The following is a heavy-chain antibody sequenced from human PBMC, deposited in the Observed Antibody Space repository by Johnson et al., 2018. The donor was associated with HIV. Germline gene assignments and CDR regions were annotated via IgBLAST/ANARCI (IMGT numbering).Heavy chain of an antibody. Sequence: VQLVESGGGVVQPGRSLRLSCAASGFTFDDYAMSWVRQVSVKGLEWVSGLNWSGGRKYYADSVKGRCTIARDNAKNSLYLQMYSLRDEDTALYYCAKDWLRYSSSPNKAFDIWGQGTMVTVSS. V-gene: IGHV3-20*04. CDR1: GFTFDDYA. CDR2: LNWSGGRK. CDR3: AKDWLRYSSSPNKAFDI. J-gene: IGHJ3*02. D-gene: IGHD6-6*01.